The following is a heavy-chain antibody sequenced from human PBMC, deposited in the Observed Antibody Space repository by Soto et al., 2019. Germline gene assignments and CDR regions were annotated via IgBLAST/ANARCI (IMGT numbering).Heavy chain of an antibody. CDR3: ARLWSEREPNFDY. V-gene: IGHV3-73*02. CDR2: IRSKANSYAT. J-gene: IGHJ4*02. Sequence: EVHLVESGGGLVQPGGSLKLSCAASGYTFSDSAMHWVRQASGKGLEWVGRIRSKANSYATVYAASMTGRYTISRDDSKNTAYLQMNSLKTEDTAVYYCARLWSEREPNFDYWGQGTLVSVSS. D-gene: IGHD1-26*01. CDR1: GYTFSDSA.